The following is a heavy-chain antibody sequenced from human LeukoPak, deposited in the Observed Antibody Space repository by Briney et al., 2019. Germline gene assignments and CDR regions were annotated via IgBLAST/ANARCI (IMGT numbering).Heavy chain of an antibody. CDR1: GYTFTSYG. CDR3: ARDGNVVVVAADYYYYGMDV. CDR2: ISAYNGNT. V-gene: IGHV1-18*01. J-gene: IGHJ6*02. Sequence: GASVKVSCKASGYTFTSYGISWVRQAPGQGLEWMGWISAYNGNTNYAQKLQGRVTMTTDTSTSTAYMELRSLRSDDTAVYYCARDGNVVVVAADYYYYGMDVWGQGATVTVSS. D-gene: IGHD2-15*01.